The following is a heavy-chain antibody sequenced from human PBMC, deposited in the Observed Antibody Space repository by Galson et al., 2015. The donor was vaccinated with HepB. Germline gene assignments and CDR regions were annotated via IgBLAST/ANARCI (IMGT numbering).Heavy chain of an antibody. D-gene: IGHD6-13*01. CDR2: ISYDGSNK. CDR1: GFTFSSYA. CDR3: ARGPRSSSWYYFDY. J-gene: IGHJ4*02. Sequence: SLRLSCAASGFTFSSYAMHWVRQAPGKGLEWAAVISYDGSNKYYADSVKGRFTISRDNSKNTLYLQMNSLRAEDTAVYYCARGPRSSSWYYFDYWGQGTLVTVSS. V-gene: IGHV3-30*14.